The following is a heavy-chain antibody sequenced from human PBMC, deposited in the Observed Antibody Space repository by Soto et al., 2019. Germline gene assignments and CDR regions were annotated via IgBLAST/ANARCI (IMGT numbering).Heavy chain of an antibody. Sequence: ASVKISCKSSGYTFTSYGISWVLQAPGQGLEWMGWISTYYDNTNYAQNLRGRVTMTTDTSTSTAYMELRSLRSDDTAVYYCARGYDFWSGYYTDNWFDPWGQGTLVTVSS. CDR1: GYTFTSYG. V-gene: IGHV1-18*04. CDR3: ARGYDFWSGYYTDNWFDP. D-gene: IGHD3-3*01. CDR2: ISTYYDNT. J-gene: IGHJ5*02.